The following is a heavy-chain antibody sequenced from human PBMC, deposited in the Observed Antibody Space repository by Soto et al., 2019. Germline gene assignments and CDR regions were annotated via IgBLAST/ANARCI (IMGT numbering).Heavy chain of an antibody. V-gene: IGHV3-74*01. Sequence: EVQLVESGGGLVQPGGSLRLSCAASGFTFSSYIMHWVRQTPGKGLVWVSRITTDGSTTTYADSVRGRFTISRDNAKNTLYLHMNSLSAEDTAVYYCARDREWVIFASWGQGTRVTVSS. J-gene: IGHJ4*02. D-gene: IGHD3-3*01. CDR1: GFTFSSYI. CDR2: ITTDGSTT. CDR3: ARDREWVIFAS.